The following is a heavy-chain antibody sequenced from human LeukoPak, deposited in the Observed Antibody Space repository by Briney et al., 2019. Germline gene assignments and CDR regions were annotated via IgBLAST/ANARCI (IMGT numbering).Heavy chain of an antibody. V-gene: IGHV4-34*01. CDR1: GGSFSGYY. Sequence: SETPSLTCAVYGGSFSGYYWNWIRQPPGKGLEWIGEINHSGSTNYNPSLKSRVTISVDTSKNQFSLKLSSVTAADTAVYYCARTVITRIVVATPGAFDIWGQGTMVTVSS. D-gene: IGHD3-22*01. CDR3: ARTVITRIVVATPGAFDI. J-gene: IGHJ3*02. CDR2: INHSGST.